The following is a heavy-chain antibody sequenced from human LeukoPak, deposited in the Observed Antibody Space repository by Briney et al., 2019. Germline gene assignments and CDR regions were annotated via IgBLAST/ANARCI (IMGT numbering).Heavy chain of an antibody. V-gene: IGHV5-51*01. J-gene: IGHJ3*02. D-gene: IGHD1-26*01. CDR2: IYPGDYDT. Sequence: GESLQISCKGSGYSFTSYWIGWVRQMPGKGLEWMGIIYPGDYDTRYSPSFQGQVTISGDKSISTAYLQWSSLKASDTAMYYCARRAVGAIFVFDIWGQGTMVTVSS. CDR1: GYSFTSYW. CDR3: ARRAVGAIFVFDI.